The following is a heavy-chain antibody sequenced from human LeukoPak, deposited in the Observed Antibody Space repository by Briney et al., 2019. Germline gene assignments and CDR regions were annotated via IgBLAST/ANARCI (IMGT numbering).Heavy chain of an antibody. V-gene: IGHV1-18*01. Sequence: ASVKVSCKASGYTCTSYGISWVRQAPGQGLEWMGWISAYNGNTNHAQKLQGRVTMTTDTSTSTAYMELRSLRSDDTAVYYCARDSATTYYDFWSGYYPVYYMDVWGKGTTVTVSS. CDR1: GYTCTSYG. J-gene: IGHJ6*03. D-gene: IGHD3-3*01. CDR3: ARDSATTYYDFWSGYYPVYYMDV. CDR2: ISAYNGNT.